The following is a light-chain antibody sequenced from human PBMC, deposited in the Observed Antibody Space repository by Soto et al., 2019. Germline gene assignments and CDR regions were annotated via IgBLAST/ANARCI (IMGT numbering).Light chain of an antibody. J-gene: IGKJ4*01. CDR1: QSVGSA. V-gene: IGKV3-11*01. Sequence: EIVLTQSPATLSLSPGERATLSCRASQSVGSALAWYQQKPGQAPSLLIYEASDRATGIPARFSGSGSGTDFTLTISSLEPEDFAVYYCQQGNSWPLTFGGGTKVEIK. CDR2: EAS. CDR3: QQGNSWPLT.